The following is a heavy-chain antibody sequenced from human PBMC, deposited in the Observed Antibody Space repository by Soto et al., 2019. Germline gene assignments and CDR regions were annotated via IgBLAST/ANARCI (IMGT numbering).Heavy chain of an antibody. D-gene: IGHD4-17*01. CDR1: GFTFSSYG. V-gene: IGHV3-33*01. CDR2: IWYDGSNK. J-gene: IGHJ4*02. CDR3: ARAWSDYGDYPHFDY. Sequence: GGSLRLSCAASGFTFSSYGMHWVRQAPGKGLEWVAVIWYDGSNKYYADSVKGRFTISRDNSKNTLYLQMNSLRAEDTAVYYCARAWSDYGDYPHFDYWGQGTLVTVSS.